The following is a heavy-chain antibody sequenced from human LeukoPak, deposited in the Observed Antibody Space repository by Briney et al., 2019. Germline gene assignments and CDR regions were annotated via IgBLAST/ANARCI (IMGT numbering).Heavy chain of an antibody. V-gene: IGHV4-59*01. CDR3: AREGTSGTHLNWFDP. D-gene: IGHD1-1*01. J-gene: IGHJ5*02. CDR1: GGSISSYY. CDR2: VYGSGST. Sequence: SETLSLTCTVSGGSISSYYWSWIRQPPGKGLEWIGHVYGSGSTNYNPSLKSRVTLSVDTSKNQFSLKLSSVTAADTAVYYCAREGTSGTHLNWFDPWGQGTLVTVSS.